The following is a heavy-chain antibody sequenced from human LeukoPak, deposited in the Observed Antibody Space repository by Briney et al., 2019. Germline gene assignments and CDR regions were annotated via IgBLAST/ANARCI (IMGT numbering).Heavy chain of an antibody. V-gene: IGHV3-23*01. CDR3: ATLGYCSSTSCSSGPYYYYGMDV. D-gene: IGHD2-2*01. J-gene: IGHJ6*02. CDR1: GFTFSSHA. Sequence: PGGSLRLSCAASGFTFSSHAMSWVRQAPGKGLEWVSAISGSGGSTYYADSVKGRFTISRDNSKNTLYLQMNSLRAEDTAVYYCATLGYCSSTSCSSGPYYYYGMDVWGQGTTVTVSS. CDR2: ISGSGGST.